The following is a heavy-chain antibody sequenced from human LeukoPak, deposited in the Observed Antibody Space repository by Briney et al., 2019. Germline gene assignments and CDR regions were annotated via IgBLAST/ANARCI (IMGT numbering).Heavy chain of an antibody. CDR2: VNSDGSDT. Sequence: GGSLRLSCAASGFTFSSYWMHWVRQAPGKGLVWVSRVNSDGSDTIYADSVKGRCTISRDNAKNTVFLQMNSLRVEDTAVYYCARVLRTYDTWPEGYWGQGTLVTVSS. J-gene: IGHJ4*02. CDR1: GFTFSSYW. D-gene: IGHD3-9*01. V-gene: IGHV3-74*01. CDR3: ARVLRTYDTWPEGY.